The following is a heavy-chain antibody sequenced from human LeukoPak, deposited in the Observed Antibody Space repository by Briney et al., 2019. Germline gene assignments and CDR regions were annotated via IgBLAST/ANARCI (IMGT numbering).Heavy chain of an antibody. D-gene: IGHD6-13*01. Sequence: GGSLRLSCAASGFTLSSYSMNWVRQAPGKGLEWVSVMYSGGKTYYADSVKGRFTISRDNSKNTLHLQMNSLRAEDTAVYYCVREGYNNTWYRSWGQGTLVTVSS. CDR2: MYSGGKT. V-gene: IGHV3-53*01. J-gene: IGHJ5*02. CDR1: GFTLSSYS. CDR3: VREGYNNTWYRS.